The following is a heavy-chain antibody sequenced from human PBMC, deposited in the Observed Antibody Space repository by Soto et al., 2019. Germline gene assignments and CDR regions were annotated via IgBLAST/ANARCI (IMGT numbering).Heavy chain of an antibody. V-gene: IGHV3-15*06. J-gene: IGHJ4*02. CDR2: IRGKADGGAT. CDR1: GLTFSNAE. D-gene: IGHD6-19*01. Sequence: EVQLVQSGGDLVKPGGSLRLSCAASGLTFSNAEMTWVRQAPGKGLEWVGRIRGKADGGATTYAAAVKYRFIILRDDSENMVYLQMNSLKSEDTAVYYCTTNGGGSGWSYWGLGTLVTVSS. CDR3: TTNGGGSGWSY.